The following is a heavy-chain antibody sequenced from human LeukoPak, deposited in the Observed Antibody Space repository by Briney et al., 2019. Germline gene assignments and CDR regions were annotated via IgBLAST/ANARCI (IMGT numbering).Heavy chain of an antibody. CDR3: ARDQKCSSTSCYAGFAFDI. J-gene: IGHJ3*02. V-gene: IGHV3-66*01. CDR2: IYSGGST. D-gene: IGHD2-2*01. CDR1: GFTFSSYA. Sequence: GGSLRLSCAASGFTFSSYAMSWVRQAPGKGLEWVSVIYSGGSTYYADSVKGRFTISRDNSKNTLYLQMNSLRAEDTAVYYCARDQKCSSTSCYAGFAFDIWGQGTMVTVSS.